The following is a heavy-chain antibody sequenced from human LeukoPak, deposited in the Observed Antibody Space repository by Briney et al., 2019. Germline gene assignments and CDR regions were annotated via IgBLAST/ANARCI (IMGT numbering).Heavy chain of an antibody. Sequence: GGSLRLSCAASGFTFSSYAMHWVRQAPGKGLEWVAVLSYDGSNKYYADSVKGRFTISRDNSKNTLYLQMNSLRAEDTAVYYCARGAPLRYSYGYVWDYFDYWGQGTLVTVSS. V-gene: IGHV3-30*04. D-gene: IGHD5-18*01. CDR1: GFTFSSYA. J-gene: IGHJ4*02. CDR2: LSYDGSNK. CDR3: ARGAPLRYSYGYVWDYFDY.